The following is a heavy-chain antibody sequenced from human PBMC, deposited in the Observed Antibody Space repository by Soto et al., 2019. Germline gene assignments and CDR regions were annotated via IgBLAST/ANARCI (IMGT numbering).Heavy chain of an antibody. CDR1: GFTFNSYS. CDR2: ISYDGSNK. Sequence: GGSLRLSCAASGFTFNSYSMNWVRPAPGKGLEWVAVISYDGSNKYYADSVKGRFTISRDNSKNTLYLQMNSLRAEDTAVYYCAKDRRGYSGYDPDYWGQGTLVTVSS. J-gene: IGHJ4*02. D-gene: IGHD5-12*01. V-gene: IGHV3-30*18. CDR3: AKDRRGYSGYDPDY.